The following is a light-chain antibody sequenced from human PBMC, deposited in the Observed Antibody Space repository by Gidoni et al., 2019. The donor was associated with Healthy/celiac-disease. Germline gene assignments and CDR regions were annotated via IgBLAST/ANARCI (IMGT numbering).Light chain of an antibody. CDR1: SLRSYY. CDR3: NSRDSSGNHHVV. Sequence: SSELTQHPAVSVALGQTVRITCQGDSLRSYYASWYQPKPGQAPVLVIYGKNNRPSGIPDLFSGSSAGNTASLTITGAQAEDEADYYCNSRDSSGNHHVVFGGGTKLTVL. J-gene: IGLJ2*01. V-gene: IGLV3-19*01. CDR2: GKN.